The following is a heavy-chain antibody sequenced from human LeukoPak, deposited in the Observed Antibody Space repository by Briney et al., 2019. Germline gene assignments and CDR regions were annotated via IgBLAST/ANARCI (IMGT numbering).Heavy chain of an antibody. CDR1: GFTISNAW. J-gene: IGHJ5*02. Sequence: GGSLRLSCAASGFTISNAWMSWVRQAPGKGLEWVGRIKRKTGGGTTDYAAPVKGRFTISRDDSKNTLYLQMNSLKTEDTAVYYCTRGRYCSSTSCSPNWFDPWGQGTLVTVSS. D-gene: IGHD2-2*01. CDR3: TRGRYCSSTSCSPNWFDP. V-gene: IGHV3-15*01. CDR2: IKRKTGGGTT.